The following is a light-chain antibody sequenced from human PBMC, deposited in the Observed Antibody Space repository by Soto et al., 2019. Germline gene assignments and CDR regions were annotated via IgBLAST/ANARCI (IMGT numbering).Light chain of an antibody. CDR1: QSIVRY. V-gene: IGKV1-39*01. CDR3: QQNHSSLT. CDR2: AAS. J-gene: IGKJ4*01. Sequence: DIQMTQSPSSLSASVGDRVTITCRASQSIVRYLNWYQQKPGKAPNLLIYAASSLQSGVPSRFSGSGSGTDFTLTISSLQPEDFVTYYCQQNHSSLTFGGGTKVEIK.